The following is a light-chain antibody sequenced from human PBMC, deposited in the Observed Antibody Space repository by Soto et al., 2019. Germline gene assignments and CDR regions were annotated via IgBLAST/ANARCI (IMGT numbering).Light chain of an antibody. CDR2: GAT. CDR1: QSVSSSY. V-gene: IGKV3D-20*02. Sequence: EIVLTQSPGTLSLSPGERATLSCRASQSVSSSYLAWYQQKPGQAPRLLIHGATTRATGIPARFSGSGSGTDFTLTISSLEPEDFAVYYCQQRSVWPTFGGGTKVDIK. J-gene: IGKJ4*01. CDR3: QQRSVWPT.